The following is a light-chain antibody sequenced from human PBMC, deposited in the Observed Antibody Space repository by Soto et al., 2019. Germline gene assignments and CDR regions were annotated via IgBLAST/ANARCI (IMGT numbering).Light chain of an antibody. V-gene: IGKV1D-12*01. J-gene: IGKJ1*01. CDR1: QAISTW. CDR3: QQANSFPRT. CDR2: AAS. Sequence: DIQMTQSPSSVSASVGDRVTITCRASQAISTWLAWYQQKPGKAPKLLIYAASNLQTGVPSRFSGIGSGKDFTLTISSLQPEDFATYYCQQANSFPRTFGQGTKVEIK.